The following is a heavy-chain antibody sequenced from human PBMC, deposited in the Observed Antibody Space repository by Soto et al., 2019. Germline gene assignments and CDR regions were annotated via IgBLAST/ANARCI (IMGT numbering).Heavy chain of an antibody. Sequence: PSETLSLTCTVSGGSISSYYWSWIRQPPGKGLEWIGYIYYSGSTNYNPSLKSRVTISVDTSKNQFSLKLSSVTAADTAVYYCASLYSSSSTAFDIWGQGTMVTVSS. CDR3: ASLYSSSSTAFDI. V-gene: IGHV4-59*08. CDR2: IYYSGST. J-gene: IGHJ3*02. CDR1: GGSISSYY. D-gene: IGHD6-6*01.